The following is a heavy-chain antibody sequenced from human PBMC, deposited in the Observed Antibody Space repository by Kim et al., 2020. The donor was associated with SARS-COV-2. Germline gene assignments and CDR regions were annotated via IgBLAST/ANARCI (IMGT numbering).Heavy chain of an antibody. CDR1: GYSFTSYW. CDR2: IDPSDSYT. J-gene: IGHJ4*02. V-gene: IGHV5-10-1*01. Sequence: GESLKISCKGSGYSFTSYWISWVRQMPGKGLEWMGRIDPSDSYTNYSPSFQGHVTISADKSISTAYLQWSSLKASDTAMYYCALVTKGPFDYWGQGTLVTVSS. CDR3: ALVTKGPFDY. D-gene: IGHD5-18*01.